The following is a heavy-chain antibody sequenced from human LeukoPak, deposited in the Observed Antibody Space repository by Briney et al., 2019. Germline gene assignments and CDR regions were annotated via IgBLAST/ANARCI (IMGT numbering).Heavy chain of an antibody. Sequence: GGSLRLSCAASGFTFSSFVMHWVRQAPGKGLEWVANLKQDGSQKYYVDSVKGRFTISRDNAKNSLYLQMNSLRAEDTAVYYCARDLYRIVVVPHYFDYWGQGTLVTVSS. V-gene: IGHV3-7*01. CDR3: ARDLYRIVVVPHYFDY. D-gene: IGHD3-22*01. CDR2: LKQDGSQK. CDR1: GFTFSSFV. J-gene: IGHJ4*02.